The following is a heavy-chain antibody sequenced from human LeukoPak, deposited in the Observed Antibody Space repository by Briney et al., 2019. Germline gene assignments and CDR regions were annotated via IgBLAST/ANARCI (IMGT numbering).Heavy chain of an antibody. CDR1: GFTFTTYW. CDR2: ISGSGDTT. CDR3: AKPRSYYYASASYYNY. D-gene: IGHD3-10*01. J-gene: IGHJ4*02. Sequence: GGSLRLSCAASGFTFTTYWMSWVRQAPGKGLEWVSAISGSGDTTYYADSVKGRFTISRDNSKNTLYLQMNSLRAEDTAVYYCAKPRSYYYASASYYNYWGQGTLVTVPS. V-gene: IGHV3-23*01.